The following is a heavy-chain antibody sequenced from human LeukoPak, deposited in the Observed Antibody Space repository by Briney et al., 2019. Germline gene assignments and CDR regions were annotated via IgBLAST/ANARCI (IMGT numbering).Heavy chain of an antibody. CDR2: IYSGGST. D-gene: IGHD6-19*01. CDR3: ASHSSGWYGDDY. CDR1: GFTFSSYA. V-gene: IGHV3-53*01. J-gene: IGHJ4*02. Sequence: GGSLRLSCAASGFTFSSYAMSWVRQAPGKGLEWVSVIYSGGSTYYADSVKGRFTISRDNSKNTLYLQMNSLRAEDTAVYYCASHSSGWYGDDYWGQGTLVTVSS.